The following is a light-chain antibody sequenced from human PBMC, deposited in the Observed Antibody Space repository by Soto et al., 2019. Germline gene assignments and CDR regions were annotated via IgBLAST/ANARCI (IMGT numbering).Light chain of an antibody. Sequence: DIQLTQSPSTLSASVGDRVTITCRASQIITTWLAWYQQKPGKAPKLLISDASSLQSGVPSRFSGSGSGTEFTLTLSGLQPDDFATYYCQQYNAFETFGQGTKVDIK. CDR2: DAS. J-gene: IGKJ1*01. CDR1: QIITTW. CDR3: QQYNAFET. V-gene: IGKV1-5*01.